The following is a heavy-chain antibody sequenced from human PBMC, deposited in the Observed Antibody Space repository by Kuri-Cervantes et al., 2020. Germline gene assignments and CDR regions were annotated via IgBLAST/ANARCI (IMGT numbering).Heavy chain of an antibody. CDR1: GFTFSSYG. D-gene: IGHD5-18*01. CDR2: IRYDGSNK. CDR3: ARGRGYSYGQRKSFDY. V-gene: IGHV3-30*02. Sequence: GESLKISCAASGFTFSSYGMHWVRQAPGKGLEWVTFIRYDGSNKYYAESVKGRFTISREDSKNTLYLQMNSLRAEDTAVYYCARGRGYSYGQRKSFDYWGQGTLVTVSS. J-gene: IGHJ4*02.